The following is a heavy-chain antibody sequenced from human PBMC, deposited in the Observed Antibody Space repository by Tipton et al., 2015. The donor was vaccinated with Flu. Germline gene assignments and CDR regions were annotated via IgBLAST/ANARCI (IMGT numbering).Heavy chain of an antibody. CDR3: AVGIVPFDL. Sequence: TLSLTCGVSGDSISNSHWWNWVRQPPGKGLEWIGSIYHRGTTNYNPSLKSRITMSVDRSNNQFSLRLSSVTAADTAVYYCAVGIVPFDLWDQGTPVTVSS. D-gene: IGHD2-21*01. J-gene: IGHJ4*02. CDR2: IYHRGTT. V-gene: IGHV4-4*02. CDR1: GDSISNSHW.